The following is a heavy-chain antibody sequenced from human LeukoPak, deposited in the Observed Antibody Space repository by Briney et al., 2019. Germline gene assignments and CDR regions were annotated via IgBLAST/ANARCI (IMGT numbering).Heavy chain of an antibody. J-gene: IGHJ5*02. CDR3: AREVIVVVPAAIHNWFDP. CDR2: IYTSGST. CDR1: GDSISSGSYY. Sequence: SETLSLTCTVSGDSISSGSYYWNWIRQPAGKGLEWIGRIYTSGSTNYNPSLKSRVTISVDTSKNQFSLKLSSVTAADTAVYYCAREVIVVVPAAIHNWFDPWGQGTLVTVSS. D-gene: IGHD2-2*01. V-gene: IGHV4-61*02.